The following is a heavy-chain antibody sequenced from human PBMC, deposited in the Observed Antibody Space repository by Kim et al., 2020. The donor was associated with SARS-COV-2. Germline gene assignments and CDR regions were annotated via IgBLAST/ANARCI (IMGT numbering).Heavy chain of an antibody. V-gene: IGHV3-7*03. J-gene: IGHJ4*02. D-gene: IGHD3-10*01. CDR1: GFTFSSYW. CDR2: IKQDGSEK. Sequence: GGSLRLSCAASGFTFSSYWMSWVRQAPGKGLEWVANIKQDGSEKYYVDSVKGRFTISRDNAKNSLYLQMNSLRAEDTAVYYCAREVLWFGELLKNFDYWGQGTLVTVSS. CDR3: AREVLWFGELLKNFDY.